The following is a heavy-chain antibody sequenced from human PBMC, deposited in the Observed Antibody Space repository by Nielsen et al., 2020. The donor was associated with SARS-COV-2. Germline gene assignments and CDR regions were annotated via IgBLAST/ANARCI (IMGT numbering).Heavy chain of an antibody. CDR2: IKQDGSEK. J-gene: IGHJ4*02. Sequence: GESLKISCAASGFTFSSYWMSWVRQAPGKGLEWVANIKQDGSEKYYVDSVKGRFTISRDNAKNSLYLQMNSLRAEDTAVYYCARVRSSPDYWGQGTLVTVSS. D-gene: IGHD6-6*01. CDR3: ARVRSSPDY. CDR1: GFTFSSYW. V-gene: IGHV3-7*01.